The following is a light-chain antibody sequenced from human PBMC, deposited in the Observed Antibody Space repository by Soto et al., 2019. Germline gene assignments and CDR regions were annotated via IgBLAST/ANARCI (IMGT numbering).Light chain of an antibody. CDR2: SNN. Sequence: QSALTQSPSASATPGQGVSITCSGSGSNIGTFYVSWYQHVPGTAPRLLIYSNNQRPSGVPDRFSGSKSGTSASLAISGLRPEDEAYYYCTAWDDNLSAVLFGGGTKVTVL. CDR3: TAWDDNLSAVL. J-gene: IGLJ2*01. CDR1: GSNIGTFY. V-gene: IGLV1-47*02.